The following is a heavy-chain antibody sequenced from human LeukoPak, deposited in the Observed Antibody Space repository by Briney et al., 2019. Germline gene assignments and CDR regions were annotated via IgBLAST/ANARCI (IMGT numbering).Heavy chain of an antibody. Sequence: GGSLRLSCAASGFTFSSFWMHWVRQAPGKGLVWVSRISTDGSITTYAGSVKGRFTISRDNAKNTLYLQMNSLRAEDTAVYYCARESGYPGYYYGMDVWGQGTTVTVSS. CDR3: ARESGYPGYYYGMDV. CDR2: ISTDGSIT. V-gene: IGHV3-74*01. D-gene: IGHD5-12*01. CDR1: GFTFSSFW. J-gene: IGHJ6*02.